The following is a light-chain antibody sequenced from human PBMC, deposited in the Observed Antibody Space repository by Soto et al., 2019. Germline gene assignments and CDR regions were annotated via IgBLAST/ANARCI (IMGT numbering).Light chain of an antibody. V-gene: IGKV3-15*01. CDR1: QSVDSSY. CDR3: QQYNNWPWT. CDR2: GAS. J-gene: IGKJ1*01. Sequence: EIVLTQSPGTLSLSPGERATLSCRASQSVDSSYLAWYQQKPGQAPRLLIYGASARATGIPARFSGSGSGTEFTLTISSLQSEDFAVYYCQQYNNWPWTFGQGTKVDIK.